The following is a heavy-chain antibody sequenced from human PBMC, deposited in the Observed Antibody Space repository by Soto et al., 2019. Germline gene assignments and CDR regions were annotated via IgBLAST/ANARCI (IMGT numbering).Heavy chain of an antibody. CDR3: ARDRLRYNWNDFPYYYCGMDV. CDR1: GFTFSSYA. Sequence: QVQLVESGGGVVQPGRSLRLSCAASGFTFSSYAMHWVRQAPGKGLEWVAVISYDGSNKYYADSVKGRFTISRDNSKKMLNLQMNSLRAEDTAVYYCARDRLRYNWNDFPYYYCGMDVWGQGTTVTVSS. J-gene: IGHJ6*02. D-gene: IGHD1-1*01. V-gene: IGHV3-30-3*01. CDR2: ISYDGSNK.